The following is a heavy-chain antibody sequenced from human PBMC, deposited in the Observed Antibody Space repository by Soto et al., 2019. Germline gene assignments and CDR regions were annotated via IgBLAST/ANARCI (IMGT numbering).Heavy chain of an antibody. D-gene: IGHD3-9*01. V-gene: IGHV4-34*01. CDR2: INDRGSI. J-gene: IGHJ2*01. CDR1: GGSFSGYY. Sequence: QVQLQQWGAGPLRPLETLSLTCGVSGGSFSGYYWAWIRQSPGKGLEWMGEINDRGSINYNPSLKSRVSISVDTSKNHYSLNLRSVTAADTAVYYGAREIHDIFPGPPWGWYFDLWGRGTLVTVSS. CDR3: AREIHDIFPGPPWGWYFDL.